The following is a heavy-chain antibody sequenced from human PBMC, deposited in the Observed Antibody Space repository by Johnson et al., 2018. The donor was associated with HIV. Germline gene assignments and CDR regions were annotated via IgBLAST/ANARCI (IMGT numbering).Heavy chain of an antibody. CDR1: GLTFSNYA. D-gene: IGHD4-17*01. CDR3: ARALTTDAFDI. V-gene: IGHV3-30*04. Sequence: QVQLVESGGGLVKPGGSLRLSCAAPGLTFSNYAMHWVRQAPGKGLEWVALISYDGSNKYYAHSVKGRFTISRDNSKNTLYLQMNSLRAEDTAVYYCARALTTDAFDIWGQGTMVTVSS. J-gene: IGHJ3*02. CDR2: ISYDGSNK.